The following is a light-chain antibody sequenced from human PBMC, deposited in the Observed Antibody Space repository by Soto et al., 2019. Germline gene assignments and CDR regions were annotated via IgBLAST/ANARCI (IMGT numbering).Light chain of an antibody. CDR3: QHYNSYSEA. CDR1: QTISSW. Sequence: DIQMTQSPSTLSGSVGDRVTITCRASQTISSWLAWYQQKPGKAPKLLIYKASTLKSGVPSRFSGSGSGTEFTLTISSLQPDDFATYYGQHYNSYSEALGQGTKVELK. CDR2: KAS. J-gene: IGKJ1*01. V-gene: IGKV1-5*03.